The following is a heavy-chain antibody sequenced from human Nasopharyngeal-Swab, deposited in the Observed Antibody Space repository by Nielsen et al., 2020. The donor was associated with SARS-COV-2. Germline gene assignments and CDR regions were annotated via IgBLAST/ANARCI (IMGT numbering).Heavy chain of an antibody. J-gene: IGHJ6*02. Sequence: GGSLRLSCTASGFSFNNYGMHWVRQAPGKGLEWVAIISYEGSIKHYADYVEGRFTISRDASKNTLYLQMNSLRPEDTAVYYCARRKEILWLGRQRHGMDVWGQGTTVTVSS. CDR2: ISYEGSIK. V-gene: IGHV3-30*03. D-gene: IGHD3-10*01. CDR1: GFSFNNYG. CDR3: ARRKEILWLGRQRHGMDV.